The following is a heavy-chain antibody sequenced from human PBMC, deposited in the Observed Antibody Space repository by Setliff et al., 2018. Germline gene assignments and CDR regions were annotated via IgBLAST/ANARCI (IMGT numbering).Heavy chain of an antibody. V-gene: IGHV4-61*09. Sequence: NPSETLSLTCTVSGASLSSGSYYWSWIRQSAGKGLEWIGHIYTNGATNYSPSLKSRVSISADTSKDVLPLRLTSVTAADTAVYYCAKEYVVISFVRNTHQHYGMDVWGRGTTVTVSS. CDR3: AKEYVVISFVRNTHQHYGMDV. CDR2: IYTNGAT. CDR1: GASLSSGSYY. J-gene: IGHJ6*02. D-gene: IGHD2-21*01.